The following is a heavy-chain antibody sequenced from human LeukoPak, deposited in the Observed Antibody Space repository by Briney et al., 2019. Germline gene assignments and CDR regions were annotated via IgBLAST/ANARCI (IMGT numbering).Heavy chain of an antibody. V-gene: IGHV3-11*01. CDR2: ISSSGSTI. CDR1: GFTFSDYY. J-gene: IGHJ4*02. CDR3: AQVGAKKLIDY. D-gene: IGHD1-26*01. Sequence: GGSLRLSCAASGFTFSDYYMSWIRQAPGKGLEWVSYISSSGSTIYYADSVKGRFTISRDNAKNSLCLQMNSLRAEDTAVYYCAQVGAKKLIDYWGQGTLVTVSS.